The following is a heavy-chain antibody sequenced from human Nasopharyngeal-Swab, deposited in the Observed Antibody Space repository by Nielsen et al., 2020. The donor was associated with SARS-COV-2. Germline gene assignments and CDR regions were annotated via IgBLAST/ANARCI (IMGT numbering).Heavy chain of an antibody. CDR3: ARDSYAVPYFDY. V-gene: IGHV4-61*08. Sequence: GSLRLSCTVSGGSISSGGYYWSWIRQHPGKGLEWIGYIYYSGSTNYNPSLKSRVTISVDTSKNQFSLKLSSVTAADTAVYYCARDSYAVPYFDYWGQGTLVTVSS. CDR2: IYYSGST. CDR1: GGSISSGGYY. J-gene: IGHJ4*02. D-gene: IGHD3-16*01.